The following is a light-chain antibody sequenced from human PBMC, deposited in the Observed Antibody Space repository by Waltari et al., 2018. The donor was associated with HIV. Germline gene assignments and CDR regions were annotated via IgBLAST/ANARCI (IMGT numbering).Light chain of an antibody. J-gene: IGLJ2*01. V-gene: IGLV3-1*01. CDR3: QTWDRSTVI. CDR2: EDS. Sequence: FDLTQPPSVSVSPRQTATITCTANSLKQKYISWYQTRPGQSPLLVIYEDSKRPSEISERFSGSNSGDTATLTISVTESLDEAEYFCQTWDRSTVIFGGGTKLTVL. CDR1: SLKQKY.